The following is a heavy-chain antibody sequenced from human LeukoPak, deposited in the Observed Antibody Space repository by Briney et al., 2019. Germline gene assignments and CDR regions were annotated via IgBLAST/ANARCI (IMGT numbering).Heavy chain of an antibody. Sequence: SETLSLTCAVYGGSFSGYYWSWLRQPPGKGLEWIGEINHSGSTNYNPSLKSRVTISVDTSKNQFSLKLSSVTAADTAVYYCARRLGYCSSTSCYARLDPWGQGTLVTVSS. V-gene: IGHV4-34*01. CDR1: GGSFSGYY. J-gene: IGHJ5*02. CDR3: ARRLGYCSSTSCYARLDP. CDR2: INHSGST. D-gene: IGHD2-2*01.